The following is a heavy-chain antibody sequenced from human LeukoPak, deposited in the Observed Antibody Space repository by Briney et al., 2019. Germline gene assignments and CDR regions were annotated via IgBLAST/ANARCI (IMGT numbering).Heavy chain of an antibody. J-gene: IGHJ3*02. CDR3: ARHLSMSPSGAFDI. D-gene: IGHD7-27*01. CDR1: GYTFTSYA. Sequence: ASVKVSCKASGYTFTSYAMNWVRQAPGQGLEWMGWINTNTGNPTYAQGFTGRFVFSLDTSVSTAYLQISSLKAEDTAVYYCARHLSMSPSGAFDIWGQGTMVTVSS. CDR2: INTNTGNP. V-gene: IGHV7-4-1*02.